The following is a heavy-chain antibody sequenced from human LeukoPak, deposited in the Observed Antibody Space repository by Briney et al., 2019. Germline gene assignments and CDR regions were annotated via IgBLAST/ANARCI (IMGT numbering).Heavy chain of an antibody. D-gene: IGHD6-6*01. CDR1: GGSISSGGYY. V-gene: IGHV4-31*03. CDR3: ARSVRYTIAARVSFDY. CDR2: IYYSGST. J-gene: IGHJ4*02. Sequence: KTSETLSLTCTVSGGSISSGGYYWSWIRQHPGKGLEWIGYIYYSGSTYYNPSLKSRVTISVDTSKNQFSLKLSSVTAADTAVYYCARSVRYTIAARVSFDYWGQGTLVTVSS.